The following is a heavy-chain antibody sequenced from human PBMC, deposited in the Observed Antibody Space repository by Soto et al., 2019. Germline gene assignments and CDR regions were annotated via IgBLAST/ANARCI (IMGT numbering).Heavy chain of an antibody. CDR1: GFTFSNYA. J-gene: IGHJ4*02. CDR2: ISAAGGTT. CDR3: AKGGLRSFDN. V-gene: IGHV3-23*01. Sequence: VQLLESGGGLVQPGGSLRLSCAASGFTFSNYAMSWVRQAPGKGLEWVSVISAAGGTTYSADSVKGRFTISRDSSKNTLFLQMNSLRAEDTAVYYCAKGGLRSFDNWGQGTLVTVSS. D-gene: IGHD4-17*01.